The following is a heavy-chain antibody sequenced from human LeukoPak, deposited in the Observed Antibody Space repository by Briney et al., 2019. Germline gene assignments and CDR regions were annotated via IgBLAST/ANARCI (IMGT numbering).Heavy chain of an antibody. CDR3: ATDGSGSHLHS. CDR1: GYTFTTYP. D-gene: IGHD1-26*01. V-gene: IGHV7-4-1*02. Sequence: GASVKISCKASGYTFTTYPMHWVRQAPGQGLEWMGYINTRTGDPTYAQGFTGRFVFSLDTSVSTAHLQISSLRAEDTAVYFCATDGSGSHLHSWGQGTLVTVSS. J-gene: IGHJ4*02. CDR2: INTRTGDP.